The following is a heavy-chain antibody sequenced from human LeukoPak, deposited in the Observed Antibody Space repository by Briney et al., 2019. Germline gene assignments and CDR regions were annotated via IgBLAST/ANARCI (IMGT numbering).Heavy chain of an antibody. CDR1: GFTFNNYA. CDR3: AKAPPAATNYYYGMDV. J-gene: IGHJ6*02. V-gene: IGHV3-23*01. Sequence: GGSLRLSCAASGFTFNNYAMTWVRQAPGKGLEWVSAVSGRGDATYYTDSVKGRFTISRDDSKNTLYLQMNSLRAEDTAVYHCAKAPPAATNYYYGMDVWGQGTTVTVSS. D-gene: IGHD2-15*01. CDR2: VSGRGDAT.